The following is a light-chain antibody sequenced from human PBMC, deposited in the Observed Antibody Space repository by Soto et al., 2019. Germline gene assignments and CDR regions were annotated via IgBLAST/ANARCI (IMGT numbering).Light chain of an antibody. V-gene: IGLV2-23*02. CDR2: EVS. Sequence: QSALTQPASVSGSPGQSITISCTGTSSDVGSYNLVSWYQQHPGKAPKLRIYEVSKRPSGVSNRFSGSKSVNTASLTISGLQAEDEADYYCCSYAGSSTPVVFGGGTKLTVL. CDR1: SSDVGSYNL. J-gene: IGLJ2*01. CDR3: CSYAGSSTPVV.